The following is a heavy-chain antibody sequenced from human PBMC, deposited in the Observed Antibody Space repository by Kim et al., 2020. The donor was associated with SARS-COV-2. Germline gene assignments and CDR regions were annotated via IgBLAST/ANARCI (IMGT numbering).Heavy chain of an antibody. Sequence: GGSLRLSCSASGFTFSGYAMHWFRQAPGKGLEYVSVISRNGDSTYYADSVKGRFTISRDNSKNTLYLQMNSLRGEDTAVYYCVKEGPIYELWSVDYWGQGTLVTVSS. V-gene: IGHV3-64D*09. CDR2: ISRNGDST. CDR1: GFTFSGYA. D-gene: IGHD3-3*01. J-gene: IGHJ4*02. CDR3: VKEGPIYELWSVDY.